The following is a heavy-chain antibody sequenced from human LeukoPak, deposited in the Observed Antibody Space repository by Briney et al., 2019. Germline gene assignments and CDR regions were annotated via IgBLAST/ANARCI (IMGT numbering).Heavy chain of an antibody. CDR2: ISSSSSYI. D-gene: IGHD3-3*01. Sequence: PGGSLRLSCAASGFTFSSYSMNWVRQAPGKGLEWVSSISSSSSYIYYADSVKGRFTISRDNAKNSLYLQMSSLRAEDTAVYYCASSLTTIFGVVTDYWGQGTLVTVSS. CDR3: ASSLTTIFGVVTDY. J-gene: IGHJ4*02. CDR1: GFTFSSYS. V-gene: IGHV3-21*01.